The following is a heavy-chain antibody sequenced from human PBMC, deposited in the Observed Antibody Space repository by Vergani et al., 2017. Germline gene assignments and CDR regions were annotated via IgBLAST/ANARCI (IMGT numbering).Heavy chain of an antibody. J-gene: IGHJ1*01. CDR3: ARDEDIVVVPAAYQH. V-gene: IGHV1-69*01. CDR2: IIPIFGTA. Sequence: VSCKASGGTFSSYAISWVRQAPGQGLEWMGGIIPIFGTANYAQKFQGRVTITADESTSTAYMELSSPRSEDTAVYYCARDEDIVVVPAAYQHWGQGTLVTVSS. CDR1: GGTFSSYA. D-gene: IGHD2-2*01.